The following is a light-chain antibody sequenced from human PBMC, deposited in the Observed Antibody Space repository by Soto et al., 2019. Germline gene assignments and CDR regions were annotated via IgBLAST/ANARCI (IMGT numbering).Light chain of an antibody. V-gene: IGKV1-12*01. CDR1: QGISNW. Sequence: DSQRTQSKSSVSASVGDRVTITCRASQGISNWLAWYQQKPGKAPKLLIYAASSLQSGVPSRFSGSGFGTDFTLTISSLQPEDFATYYCQQANSFPLTFGGGTKVDI. CDR2: AAS. J-gene: IGKJ4*01. CDR3: QQANSFPLT.